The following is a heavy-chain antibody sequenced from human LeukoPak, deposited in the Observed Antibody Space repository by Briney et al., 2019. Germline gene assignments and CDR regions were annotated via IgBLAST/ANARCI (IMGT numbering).Heavy chain of an antibody. D-gene: IGHD3-10*01. CDR1: GFTFNTHT. V-gene: IGHV3-33*01. CDR3: ARELKGTYCFDRNCHDAFDF. Sequence: GGSLRLSCAASGFTFNTHTMHWVRQAPGKGLEWVALIWGDGSNTDYADSVKGRFIISRDNSQNTVYLQMNSLRGEDTAVYYCARELKGTYCFDRNCHDAFDFWGQGTQVTVSS. J-gene: IGHJ3*01. CDR2: IWGDGSNT.